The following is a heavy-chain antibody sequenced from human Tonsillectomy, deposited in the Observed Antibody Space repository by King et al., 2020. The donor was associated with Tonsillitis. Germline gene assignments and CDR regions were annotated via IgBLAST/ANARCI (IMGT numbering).Heavy chain of an antibody. CDR3: ARATHEQQLDN. J-gene: IGHJ4*02. CDR2: MIPNRGNT. V-gene: IGHV1-8*01. D-gene: IGHD6-13*01. CDR1: GYTFTSYD. Sequence: QLVQSGAKVKKPGASVKVSCKASGYTFTSYDIHWVRQAPGQGLEWMGWMIPNRGNTGYAQKFQGRVTMTRNTSISTAYMELSRLRSEDTAVYYCARATHEQQLDNWGQGTLVTVSS.